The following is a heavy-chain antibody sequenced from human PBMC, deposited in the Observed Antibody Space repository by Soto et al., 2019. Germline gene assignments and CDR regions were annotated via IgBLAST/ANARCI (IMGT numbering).Heavy chain of an antibody. V-gene: IGHV3-33*03. CDR3: AKRLTYYDFWSGSLGLDY. CDR1: GFTFSNYG. CDR2: IWSDASDK. D-gene: IGHD3-3*01. J-gene: IGHJ4*02. Sequence: PGGSLRLSCTASGFTFSNYGIHWVRQGPGKGLQWVAVIWSDASDKYYADSVRGRFTISRDNSKNTLYLQMNSLRAEDTAVYYCAKRLTYYDFWSGSLGLDYWGQGTLVTVSS.